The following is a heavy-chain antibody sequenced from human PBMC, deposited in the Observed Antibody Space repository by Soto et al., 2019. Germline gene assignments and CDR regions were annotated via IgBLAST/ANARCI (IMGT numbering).Heavy chain of an antibody. J-gene: IGHJ1*01. Sequence: QVQLVESGGGVVQPGRFLRLSCAASGFTFSRYGIHWVRQAPGKGLEWVAVISYDGSNKFYADSVRGRFTVSRDNSKNTLYLQMSSLRAEDTAVYFCAKGSGSSGFYEYFQSWGQGTLVTVSS. CDR1: GFTFSRYG. D-gene: IGHD3-22*01. V-gene: IGHV3-30*18. CDR3: AKGSGSSGFYEYFQS. CDR2: ISYDGSNK.